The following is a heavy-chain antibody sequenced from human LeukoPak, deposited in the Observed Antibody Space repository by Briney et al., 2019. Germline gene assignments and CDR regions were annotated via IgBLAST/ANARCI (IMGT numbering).Heavy chain of an antibody. Sequence: ASVKVSCKASGYMFTNYYIHWVRQAPGQGLESMGVINPSGGSTSYAEKFQGRVAMTRDTSTSTVYMELSSLRSDDTAVYYCARVPLGGSQLYSFDYWGQGTLVTVSS. CDR3: ARVPLGGSQLYSFDY. D-gene: IGHD1-26*01. CDR2: INPSGGST. J-gene: IGHJ4*02. V-gene: IGHV1-46*01. CDR1: GYMFTNYY.